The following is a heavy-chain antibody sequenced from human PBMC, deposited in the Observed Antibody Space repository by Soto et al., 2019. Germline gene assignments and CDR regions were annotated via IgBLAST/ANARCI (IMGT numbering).Heavy chain of an antibody. CDR1: GASFSGYY. D-gene: IGHD3-10*01. CDR3: ARGGIKDFPPSGY. Sequence: QVQLQQWGAGLLKPSETLSLTCAVYGASFSGYYWSWVRQPPGKGLEWIGEINHSGVTNYNPSLEMRHAISVDTSKNQFSLKLSSGTASDTAVYYCARGGIKDFPPSGYWGRGTLVTVSS. CDR2: INHSGVT. V-gene: IGHV4-34*01. J-gene: IGHJ4*02.